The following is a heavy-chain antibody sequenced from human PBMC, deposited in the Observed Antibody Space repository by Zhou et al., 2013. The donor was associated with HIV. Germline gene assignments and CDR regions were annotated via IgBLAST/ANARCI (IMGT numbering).Heavy chain of an antibody. CDR1: GYALSELS. D-gene: IGHD3-16*01. CDR2: FGREDDAM. CDR3: ATIPHLSGGTVDMTAIGGGDY. Sequence: QLHLIQPESEVMKPGASVIVSCKVSGYALSELSIHWVRQAPGKGLEWMGRFGREDDAMRYPQHFQGRVAMFADTSTDTAYMQLRTLTSDDTAVYYCATIPHLSGGTVDMTAIGGGDYWGRGTPVTVSS. V-gene: IGHV1-24*01. J-gene: IGHJ4*02.